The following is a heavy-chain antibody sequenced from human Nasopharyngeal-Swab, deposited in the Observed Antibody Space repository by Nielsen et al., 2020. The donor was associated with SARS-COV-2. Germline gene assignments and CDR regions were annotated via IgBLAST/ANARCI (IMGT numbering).Heavy chain of an antibody. CDR3: ARGLRGRTDFDY. CDR2: ISTTGTTM. V-gene: IGHV3-11*01. Sequence: GESLKISCAASGFSFSDYYISWIRQAPGKGLEWVSYISTTGTTMYYADSVKGRFIISRDNAENSLFLQMNSLRAEDTAVYYCARGLRGRTDFDYWGQGTLVTVSS. D-gene: IGHD3/OR15-3a*01. CDR1: GFSFSDYY. J-gene: IGHJ4*02.